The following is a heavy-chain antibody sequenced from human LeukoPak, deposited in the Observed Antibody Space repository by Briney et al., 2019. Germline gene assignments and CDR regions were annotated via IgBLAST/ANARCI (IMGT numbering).Heavy chain of an antibody. J-gene: IGHJ4*02. D-gene: IGHD3-10*01. CDR3: ARDGLGIDY. V-gene: IGHV3-21*01. CDR2: ISSGSGYI. Sequence: PGGSLRLSCAASGCTFSSYSMNWVRQTPGKGLEWVSSISSGSGYIHYADSVKGRFTISRDNAKKSLYLQMNSLRAEDTAVYYCARDGLGIDYWGQGTLVTVSS. CDR1: GCTFSSYS.